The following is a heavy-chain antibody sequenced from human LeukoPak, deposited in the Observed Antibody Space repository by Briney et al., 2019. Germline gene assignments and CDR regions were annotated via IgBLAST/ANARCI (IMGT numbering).Heavy chain of an antibody. D-gene: IGHD6-19*01. V-gene: IGHV1-3*01. J-gene: IGHJ4*02. CDR2: INAGNGNT. CDR1: GYTFTSYA. Sequence: ASVKVSCKASGYTFTSYAMHWVRQAPGQRLEWMGWINAGNGNTKYSQKFQGRVTITRDTSASTAYMELSSLRSEDTAVYYCARTNTGGYSGGSLGYWGQGTLVTVSS. CDR3: ARTNTGGYSGGSLGY.